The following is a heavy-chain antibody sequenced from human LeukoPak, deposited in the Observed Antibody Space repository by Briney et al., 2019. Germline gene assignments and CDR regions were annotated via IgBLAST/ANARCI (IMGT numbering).Heavy chain of an antibody. Sequence: PSETLSLTCRVSGASINSGSNYWGWIRQPPGKTLEWIGSIYSSGSTYYNPSLKSRVIIMIDTPKNHFSLTLSSVTAADTAVYYCARGRATTGFDYWGQGTLVTVSS. D-gene: IGHD1-26*01. CDR1: GASINSGSNY. J-gene: IGHJ4*02. CDR2: IYSSGST. CDR3: ARGRATTGFDY. V-gene: IGHV4-39*07.